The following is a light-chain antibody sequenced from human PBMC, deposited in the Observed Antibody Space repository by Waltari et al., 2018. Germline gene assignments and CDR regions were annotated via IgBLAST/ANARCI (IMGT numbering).Light chain of an antibody. J-gene: IGKJ2*01. CDR2: VAS. Sequence: DIQMTQSPSSLSASVGDRVTITCRASQSISTYLNWYQQKPGKAPKLIIYVASNLQSGVPSRFSGSGSGTDFTLTITSLQPEDFATYFCQQTYTAPPYTFGQGTKLEI. CDR1: QSISTY. V-gene: IGKV1-39*01. CDR3: QQTYTAPPYT.